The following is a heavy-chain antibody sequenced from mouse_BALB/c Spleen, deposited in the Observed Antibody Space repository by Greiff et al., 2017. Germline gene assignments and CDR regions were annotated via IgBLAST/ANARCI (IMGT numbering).Heavy chain of an antibody. Sequence: QVQLKQSGPGLVQPSQSLSITCTVSGFSLTSYGVHWVRQSPGKGLEWLGVIWSGGSTDYNAAFISRLSISKDNSKSQVFFKMNSLQADDTAIYYCARAYYRYDYGWYFDVWGAGTTVTVSS. CDR2: IWSGGST. J-gene: IGHJ1*01. V-gene: IGHV2-4-1*01. CDR1: GFSLTSYG. D-gene: IGHD2-14*01. CDR3: ARAYYRYDYGWYFDV.